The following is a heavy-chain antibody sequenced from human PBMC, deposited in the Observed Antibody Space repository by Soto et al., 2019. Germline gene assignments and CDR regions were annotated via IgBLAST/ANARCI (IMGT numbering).Heavy chain of an antibody. J-gene: IGHJ4*02. CDR3: ARDVVGYYDILTPPFVDY. Sequence: ECKGWISAYNRNTNYAQKLKGRVTMTTDTSTSTAYMELRSLRSDDTAVYYCARDVVGYYDILTPPFVDYWGQGTLVTVSS. CDR2: ISAYNRNT. V-gene: IGHV1-18*01. D-gene: IGHD3-9*01.